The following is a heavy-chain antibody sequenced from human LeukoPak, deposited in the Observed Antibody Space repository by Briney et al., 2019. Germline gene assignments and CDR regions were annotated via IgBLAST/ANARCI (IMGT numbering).Heavy chain of an antibody. CDR1: GFTFDDYA. J-gene: IGHJ4*02. D-gene: IGHD4-23*01. CDR2: IRSKAYGGTT. CDR3: TANMTTVAPFDY. V-gene: IGHV3-49*04. Sequence: GGSLRLSCAASGFTFDDYAMSWVRQAPGKGLEWVGFIRSKAYGGTTEYAASVTGRFTISRDDSKSIAYLQMNSLKTEDTAVYYCTANMTTVAPFDYWGQGTLVTVSS.